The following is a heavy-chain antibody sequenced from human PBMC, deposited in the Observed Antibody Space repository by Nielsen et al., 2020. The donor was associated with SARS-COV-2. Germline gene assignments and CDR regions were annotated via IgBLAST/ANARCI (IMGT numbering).Heavy chain of an antibody. Sequence: GESLEISCAASGFTVSSNYMSWVRQAPGKGLEWVSAISGSGGTTYYADSVKGRFTISRDNSKNTLYLQMNSLRAEDTAVYYCAKVRSGWYGVDYWGQGTLVTVSS. V-gene: IGHV3-23*01. CDR2: ISGSGGTT. CDR1: GFTVSSNY. CDR3: AKVRSGWYGVDY. D-gene: IGHD6-19*01. J-gene: IGHJ4*02.